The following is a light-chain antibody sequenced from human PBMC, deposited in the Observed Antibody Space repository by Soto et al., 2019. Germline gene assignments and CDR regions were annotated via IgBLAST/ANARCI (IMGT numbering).Light chain of an antibody. CDR1: TLESHY. J-gene: IGLJ2*01. Sequence: SYELTQPPSVTVSPGQTVSITCSGDTLESHYVSWYQQKAGQSPVLVIYQDSKRPSGIPARFSGSNSGTTATLTVSGTQALDEADYYCQAWDTSAVFGGGTKLTVL. CDR2: QDS. CDR3: QAWDTSAV. V-gene: IGLV3-1*01.